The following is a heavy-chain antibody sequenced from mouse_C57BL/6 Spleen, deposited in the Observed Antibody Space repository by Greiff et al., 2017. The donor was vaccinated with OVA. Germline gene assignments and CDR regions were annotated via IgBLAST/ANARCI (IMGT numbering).Heavy chain of an antibody. D-gene: IGHD2-4*01. J-gene: IGHJ2*01. CDR1: GYSFTSYY. CDR2: IYPGSGNT. V-gene: IGHV1-66*01. Sequence: VKLMESGPELVKPGASVKISCKASGYSFTSYYIHWVKQRPGQGLEWIGWIYPGSGNTKYNEKFKGKATLTADTSSSTAYMQLSSLTSEDSAVYYCARRDDYDGQDYWGQGTTLTVSS. CDR3: ARRDDYDGQDY.